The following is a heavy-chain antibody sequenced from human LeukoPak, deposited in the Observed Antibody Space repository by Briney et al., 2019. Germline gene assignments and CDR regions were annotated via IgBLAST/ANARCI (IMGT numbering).Heavy chain of an antibody. V-gene: IGHV4-59*08. CDR2: IYYSGST. Sequence: SETLSLTCTVSGGSISSYYWSWIRQPPGKGLEWIGYIYYSGSTNYNPSLKSRVTISVDTSKNQFSLKLSSVTAADTAVYYCARRGTGYCSGGSCINWFDPWGQGTLVTVSS. D-gene: IGHD2-15*01. CDR1: GGSISSYY. CDR3: ARRGTGYCSGGSCINWFDP. J-gene: IGHJ5*02.